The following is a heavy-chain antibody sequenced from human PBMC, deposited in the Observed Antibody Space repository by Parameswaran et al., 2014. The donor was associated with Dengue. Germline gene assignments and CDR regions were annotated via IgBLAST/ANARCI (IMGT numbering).Heavy chain of an antibody. CDR2: IIPIFGTA. V-gene: IGHV1-69*01. J-gene: IGHJ3*02. Sequence: WVRQAPGQGLEWMGGIIPIFGTANYAQKFQGRVTITADESTSTAYMELSSLRSEDTAVYYCARESVAMVQGEWAFDIWGQGTMVTVSS. CDR3: ARESVAMVQGEWAFDI. D-gene: IGHD3-10*01.